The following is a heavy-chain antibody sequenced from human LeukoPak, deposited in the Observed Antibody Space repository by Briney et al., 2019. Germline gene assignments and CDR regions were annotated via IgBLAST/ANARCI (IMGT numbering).Heavy chain of an antibody. CDR1: GGSISSYY. D-gene: IGHD3-22*01. CDR3: ARLGYYYDSSGYLPS. Sequence: SETLSLTCTVSGGSISSYYWSWIRQPAGKGLEWIGRIYTSGSTNYNPSLKSRVTISVDTSKNQFSLKLSSVTAADTAVYYCARLGYYYDSSGYLPSWGQGTLVTVSS. V-gene: IGHV4-4*07. CDR2: IYTSGST. J-gene: IGHJ5*02.